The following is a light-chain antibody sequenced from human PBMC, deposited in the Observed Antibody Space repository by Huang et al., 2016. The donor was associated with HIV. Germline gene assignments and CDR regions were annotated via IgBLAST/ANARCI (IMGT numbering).Light chain of an antibody. CDR2: DAS. Sequence: EIVLTQSPGTLSLSPGERATLSCRASPSIGNTYLAWYQQKPGQAPSLLIYDASSRATGIPDRFSGSGSGTDFTLTISRLEPEDFAVYYCQQYSNSRTFGQGTKVEIK. CDR3: QQYSNSRT. J-gene: IGKJ1*01. CDR1: PSIGNTY. V-gene: IGKV3-20*01.